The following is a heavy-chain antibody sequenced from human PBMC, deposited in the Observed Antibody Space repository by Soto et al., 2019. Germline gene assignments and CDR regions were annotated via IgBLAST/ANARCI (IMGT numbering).Heavy chain of an antibody. Sequence: ASGKVAGNAAGYTFISYGIGWVRHAPGQGLEWMGWISAYNGNTNYEQKLQGRVTMTTETSTSTAYMELRSLRSDDTDVYYCALTKGLESTFDYWGPGTMVTVPQ. V-gene: IGHV1-18*04. CDR2: ISAYNGNT. CDR3: ALTKGLESTFDY. J-gene: IGHJ4*02. CDR1: GYTFISYG. D-gene: IGHD1-1*01.